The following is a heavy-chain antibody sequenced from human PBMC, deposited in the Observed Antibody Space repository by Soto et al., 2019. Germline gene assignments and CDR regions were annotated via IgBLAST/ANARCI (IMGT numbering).Heavy chain of an antibody. CDR1: GGSISSGGYY. V-gene: IGHV4-31*03. J-gene: IGHJ6*03. Sequence: SETLSLTCTVSGGSISSGGYYWSWIRQHPGKGLEWIGYIYYSGSTYYNPSLKSRVTISVDTSKNQFSLKLSSVTAADTAVYYCASSLALGSWNYVGYYYYYMDVWGKGTTVTVSS. CDR2: IYYSGST. D-gene: IGHD1-7*01. CDR3: ASSLALGSWNYVGYYYYYMDV.